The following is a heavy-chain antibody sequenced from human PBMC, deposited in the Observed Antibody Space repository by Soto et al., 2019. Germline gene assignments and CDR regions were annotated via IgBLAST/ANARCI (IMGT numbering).Heavy chain of an antibody. D-gene: IGHD3-3*02. V-gene: IGHV4-34*01. J-gene: IGHJ6*02. CDR1: GGSFSGYY. CDR2: INHSGST. Sequence: SETLSLTCAVYGGSFSGYYWSWIRQPPGKGLEWIGEINHSGSTNYNPSLKSRVTISVDTSKNQFSLKLSSVTAADTAVYYCARVSIFGVVIMYYYYYGMDVWGQGTTVT. CDR3: ARVSIFGVVIMYYYYYGMDV.